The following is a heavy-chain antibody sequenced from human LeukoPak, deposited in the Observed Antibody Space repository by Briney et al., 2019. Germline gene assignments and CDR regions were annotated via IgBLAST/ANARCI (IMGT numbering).Heavy chain of an antibody. J-gene: IGHJ3*02. CDR2: IKSKTDGGTT. CDR1: GFTFSNAW. V-gene: IGHV3-15*01. Sequence: GGSLRLSCAASGFTFSNAWMSWVRQAPGKGLEWVGRIKSKTDGGTTDYAAPVKGRFTISRDDSKNTLYLQMNSLKTEDTAVYYCTTDHPLRYFDWSMPGDPDAFDIWGQGTMVTVSS. CDR3: TTDHPLRYFDWSMPGDPDAFDI. D-gene: IGHD3-9*01.